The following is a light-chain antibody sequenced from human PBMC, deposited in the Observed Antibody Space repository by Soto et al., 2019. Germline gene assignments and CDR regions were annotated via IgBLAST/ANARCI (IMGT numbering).Light chain of an antibody. CDR2: EVK. Sequence: QSALTQPASVSGSPGQSITISCTGTSSDIGFYNYVSWYQQYPGKAPKVVIYEVKNRPSGVSNRFSGSKSGNTASLTISGLQADDEADYSCCSYTSNSTLYVFGTGTKLTVL. CDR3: CSYTSNSTLYV. V-gene: IGLV2-14*01. CDR1: SSDIGFYNY. J-gene: IGLJ1*01.